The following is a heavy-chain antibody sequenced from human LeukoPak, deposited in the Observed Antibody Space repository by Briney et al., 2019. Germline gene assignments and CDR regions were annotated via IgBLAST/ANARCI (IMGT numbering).Heavy chain of an antibody. V-gene: IGHV3-7*01. CDR2: IKQDGTEK. D-gene: IGHD2-2*01. Sequence: GGSLRLSCAASGFTFSDYWLSWVRQAPGKGLEWVANIKQDGTEKNYVDSVKGRFTISSDNARSSLSLQMTSLRAEDTDVYYCVRGPYALFWGQGTLVSVSS. CDR1: GFTFSDYW. J-gene: IGHJ4*02. CDR3: VRGPYALF.